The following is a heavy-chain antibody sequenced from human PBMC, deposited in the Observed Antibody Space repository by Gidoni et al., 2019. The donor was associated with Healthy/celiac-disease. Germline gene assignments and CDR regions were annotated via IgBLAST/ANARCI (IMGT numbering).Heavy chain of an antibody. CDR2: ISWNSGSI. CDR1: GFPFDDYA. J-gene: IGHJ6*02. D-gene: IGHD2-15*01. Sequence: EVQLVESGGGLVQPGRSLRLSCAASGFPFDDYAMHWVRQAPGKGLEWVSGISWNSGSIGYADSVKGRFTISRDNAKNSLYLQMNSLRAEDTALYYCAKGMVSDYYYGMDVWGQGTTVTVYS. CDR3: AKGMVSDYYYGMDV. V-gene: IGHV3-9*01.